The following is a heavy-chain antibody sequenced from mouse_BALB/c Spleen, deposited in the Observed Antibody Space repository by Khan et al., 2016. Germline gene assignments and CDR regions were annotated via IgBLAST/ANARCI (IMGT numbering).Heavy chain of an antibody. V-gene: IGHV6-6*02. CDR2: IRLKSNNYAT. CDR3: TKLDYCYAMDY. D-gene: IGHD2-13*01. J-gene: IGHJ4*01. Sequence: EVKLEESGGGLVQPGGSMKLSCVASGFTFSNYWMNWVRQSPEKGLEWVAEIRLKSNNYATHYAESVKGRFTISRADSKSSVYLQMNNLRAEDTGIYYCTKLDYCYAMDYWGQGTSVTVSS. CDR1: GFTFSNYW.